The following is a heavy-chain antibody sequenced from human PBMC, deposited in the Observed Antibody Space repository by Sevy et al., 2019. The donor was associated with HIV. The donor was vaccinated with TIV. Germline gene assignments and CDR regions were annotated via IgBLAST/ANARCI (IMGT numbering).Heavy chain of an antibody. V-gene: IGHV3-9*01. CDR2: ISRNSDSI. Sequence: GGSLRLSCAVSGFIFDDYAMHWVRQTPGKGLEWVSSISRNSDSIGYGDSVKGRFTISRDNAKNSLYLQMNSLRAEDTASYYCAKDKVDGDTGYGLFDYWGQGTLVTVSS. J-gene: IGHJ4*02. CDR1: GFIFDDYA. CDR3: AKDKVDGDTGYGLFDY. D-gene: IGHD5-12*01.